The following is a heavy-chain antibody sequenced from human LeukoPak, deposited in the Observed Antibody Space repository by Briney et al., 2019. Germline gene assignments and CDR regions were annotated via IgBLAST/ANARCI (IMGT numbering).Heavy chain of an antibody. CDR3: ARDSTGYLDH. V-gene: IGHV3-74*01. J-gene: IGHJ4*02. CDR1: GFTFSSYW. CDR2: INNDGRST. D-gene: IGHD2-8*02. Sequence: GGSLRLSCAASGFTFSSYWMHWVRQDPGKGLLWVSRINNDGRSTRYADSVKGRFTISRDNAKNTLYLQMSSLGAEDTAVYYCARDSTGYLDHWGQGTPVTVSS.